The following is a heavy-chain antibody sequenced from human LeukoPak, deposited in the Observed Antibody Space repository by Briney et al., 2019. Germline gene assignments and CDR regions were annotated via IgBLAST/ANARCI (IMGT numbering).Heavy chain of an antibody. J-gene: IGHJ4*02. CDR1: GFTFSSYE. Sequence: GGSLRLSCAASGFTFSSYEMNWVRQAPGKGLEWVSYISSSGSTIYYADAVKGRFTISRDNAKKSLYLPLNSLRAEDTAGDYCARDSTTVTGYFDYWGQGTLVTVAS. CDR2: ISSSGSTI. CDR3: ARDSTTVTGYFDY. V-gene: IGHV3-48*03. D-gene: IGHD4-11*01.